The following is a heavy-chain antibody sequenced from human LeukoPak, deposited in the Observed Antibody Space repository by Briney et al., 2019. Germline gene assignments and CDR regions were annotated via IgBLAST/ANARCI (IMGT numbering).Heavy chain of an antibody. V-gene: IGHV3-74*01. CDR1: GFTFSAYR. J-gene: IGHJ4*02. Sequence: GGSLRLSCAASGFTFSAYRMHWVRQAPGKGLVWVSRVKYDGSTTAYADSVKGRFTISRDNTRNILYLEMNRLRVEDTAVYYCARDLNWLLFDYWGQGGLVSVCS. CDR2: VKYDGSTT. CDR3: ARDLNWLLFDY. D-gene: IGHD3/OR15-3a*01.